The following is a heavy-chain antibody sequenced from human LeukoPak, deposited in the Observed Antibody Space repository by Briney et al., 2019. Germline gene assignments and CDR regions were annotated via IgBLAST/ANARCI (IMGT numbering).Heavy chain of an antibody. CDR1: GFTFSSYW. V-gene: IGHV3-7*01. Sequence: PGGSLRLSCAAHGFTFSSYWMNWVRQAPGKVLELVANIKQDGSEKYYVDSVKGRFTISRDNAKNSLYLKMNSLRAEDTAVYYCARDVNSGSHYDAFDIWGQGTMVTVSS. D-gene: IGHD1-26*01. CDR2: IKQDGSEK. CDR3: ARDVNSGSHYDAFDI. J-gene: IGHJ3*02.